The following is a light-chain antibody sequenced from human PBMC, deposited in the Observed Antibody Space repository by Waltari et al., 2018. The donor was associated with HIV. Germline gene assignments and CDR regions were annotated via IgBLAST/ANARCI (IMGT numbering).Light chain of an antibody. J-gene: IGLJ2*01. CDR3: GTWDNSLKTVV. CDR2: ENN. CDR1: SSNIGNNF. V-gene: IGLV1-51*01. Sequence: QSVLTQPPSVSAAPGQTVSISCSGFSSNIGNNFVSWYHQLPGKAPQLLIFENNKRTAGIPDRVSASRSGTSATLAITGLQTGDEGDYYCGTWDNSLKTVVFGGGTKVTVL.